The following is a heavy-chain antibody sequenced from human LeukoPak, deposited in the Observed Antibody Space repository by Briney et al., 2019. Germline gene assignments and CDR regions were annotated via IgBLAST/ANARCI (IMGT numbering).Heavy chain of an antibody. J-gene: IGHJ4*02. Sequence: EPGGSLRLSCAASGFTFSSYGMHWVRQAPGKGLEWVAFIRYDGSNKYYADSVKGRFTISRDNSKNTLYQQMNSLRAEDTAVYYCATGDTAMVRLFDYWGQGTLVTVSS. D-gene: IGHD5-18*01. CDR2: IRYDGSNK. CDR3: ATGDTAMVRLFDY. CDR1: GFTFSSYG. V-gene: IGHV3-30*02.